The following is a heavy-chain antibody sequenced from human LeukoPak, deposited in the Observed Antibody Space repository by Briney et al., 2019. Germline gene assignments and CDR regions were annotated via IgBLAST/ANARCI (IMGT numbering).Heavy chain of an antibody. CDR1: GYTFTGYY. J-gene: IGHJ4*02. CDR2: ISPNSGGT. D-gene: IGHD2-15*01. V-gene: IGHV1-2*02. Sequence: ASVKVSCKASGYTFTGYYMHWVRQAPGQGLEWMGWISPNSGGTNYAQKFQGRVTMTRDTSISTAYMELSRLRSDDTAVYYCARALYCSGGSCYPYFDYWGQGTLVTVSS. CDR3: ARALYCSGGSCYPYFDY.